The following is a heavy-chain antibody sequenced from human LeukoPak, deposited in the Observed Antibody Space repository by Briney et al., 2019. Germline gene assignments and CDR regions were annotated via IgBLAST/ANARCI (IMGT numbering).Heavy chain of an antibody. J-gene: IGHJ4*02. CDR3: ATRYTSGWYVRD. CDR2: IYYSGIFYSGST. V-gene: IGHV4-39*01. CDR1: GGSISSSSYY. Sequence: PSETLSLTCTVSGGSISSSSYYWGWIRQSPGKGLEWIGSIYYSGIFYSGSTYYNPSLKSRVTVSVDTSKNQFSLELSSVTAADTAVYYCATRYTSGWYVRDWGQGTLVTVS. D-gene: IGHD6-19*01.